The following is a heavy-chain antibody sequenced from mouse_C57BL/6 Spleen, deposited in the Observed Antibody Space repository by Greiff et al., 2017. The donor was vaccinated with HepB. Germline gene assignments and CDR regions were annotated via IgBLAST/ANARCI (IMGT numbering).Heavy chain of an antibody. D-gene: IGHD1-1*01. J-gene: IGHJ2*01. CDR2: IYPGDGDT. Sequence: QVQLQQSGPELVKPGASVKISCKASGYAFSSSWMNWVKQRPGKGLEWIGRIYPGDGDTNYNGKFKGKATLTADKSSSTAYMQLSSLTSEDSAVYFCARGGYYYGSSPYFDYWGQGTTLTVSS. CDR1: GYAFSSSW. CDR3: ARGGYYYGSSPYFDY. V-gene: IGHV1-82*01.